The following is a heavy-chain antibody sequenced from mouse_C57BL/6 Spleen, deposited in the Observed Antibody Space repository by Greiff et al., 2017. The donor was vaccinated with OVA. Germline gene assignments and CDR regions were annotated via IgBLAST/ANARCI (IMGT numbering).Heavy chain of an antibody. CDR1: GFTFSDYG. V-gene: IGHV5-17*01. D-gene: IGHD1-1*01. CDR3: ARGDYYGSSPSYWYFDV. J-gene: IGHJ1*03. CDR2: ISSGSSTI. Sequence: EVQLVESGGGLVKPGGSLKLSCAASGFTFSDYGMHWVRQAPEKGLEWVAYISSGSSTIYYADTVKGRFTISRDNAKNTLFLQMTSLRSEDTAMYYCARGDYYGSSPSYWYFDVWGTGTTVTVSS.